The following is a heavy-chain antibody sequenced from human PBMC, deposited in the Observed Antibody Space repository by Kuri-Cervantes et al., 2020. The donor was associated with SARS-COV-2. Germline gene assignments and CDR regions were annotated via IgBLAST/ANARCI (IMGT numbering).Heavy chain of an antibody. V-gene: IGHV3-64*01. CDR1: GFSFSSHG. CDR3: ARDRGKDSLYYFDS. D-gene: IGHD5-12*01. J-gene: IGHJ4*02. CDR2: LNHNGVTT. Sequence: GESLKISCAASGFSFSSHGMHWVRQAPGKGLEYVSSLNHNGVTTFYANSVRGRFTISRDNSQNILFLQMDTLRPEDTAIYYCARDRGKDSLYYFDSWGQGTQVTVYS.